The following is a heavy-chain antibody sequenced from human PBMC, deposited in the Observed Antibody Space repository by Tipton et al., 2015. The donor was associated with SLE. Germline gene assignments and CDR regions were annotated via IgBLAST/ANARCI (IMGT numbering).Heavy chain of an antibody. CDR2: ISYYGGNK. CDR3: AREEVFMNAFDI. D-gene: IGHD3-16*01. V-gene: IGHV3-30*19. J-gene: IGHJ3*02. Sequence: SGVPFSTYGIHWVRQAPGKGLEWVAVISYYGGNKYYADSVKGRFTISRDNSKNTLYLQMNSLRAEDTAVYYCAREEVFMNAFDIWGQGTMVTVSS. CDR1: GVPFSTYG.